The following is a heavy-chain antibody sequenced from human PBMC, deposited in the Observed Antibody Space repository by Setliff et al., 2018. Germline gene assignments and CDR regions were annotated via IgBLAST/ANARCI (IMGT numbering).Heavy chain of an antibody. V-gene: IGHV4-59*01. CDR1: GGSIRDYY. J-gene: IGHJ5*02. CDR3: AAVGTAAGGGWFDP. D-gene: IGHD2-15*01. Sequence: SETLSLTCTVSGGSIRDYYWNWIRQSPGKGLEWIGYIYYRVSTNYNSSLKSRVTISIDMSTNQFSLKLTSATAADTAIYFCAAVGTAAGGGWFDPWGQGTLVTVSS. CDR2: IYYRVST.